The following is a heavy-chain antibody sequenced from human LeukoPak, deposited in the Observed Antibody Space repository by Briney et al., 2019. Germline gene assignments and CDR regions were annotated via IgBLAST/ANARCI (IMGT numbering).Heavy chain of an antibody. V-gene: IGHV3-7*01. CDR1: GFTFSSYS. Sequence: GGSLRLSCAASGFTFSSYSMNWVRQAPGKGLEWVANIKQDGSEKYYVDSVKGRFTISRDNAKNSLYLQMSSLRAEDTAVYYCARVPGYCSGGNCYYYYYYMDVWGKGTTVTVSS. CDR2: IKQDGSEK. J-gene: IGHJ6*03. CDR3: ARVPGYCSGGNCYYYYYYMDV. D-gene: IGHD2-15*01.